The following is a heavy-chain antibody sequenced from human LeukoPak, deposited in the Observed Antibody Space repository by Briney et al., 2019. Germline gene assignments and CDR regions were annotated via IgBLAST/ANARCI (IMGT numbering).Heavy chain of an antibody. CDR2: IYYSGST. Sequence: PSETLSLTCTVSGGSISSYYWSWIRQPPGKGLEWIGYIYYSGSTYYNPSLKSRVTISVDTSKNQFSLKLSSVTAADTAVYYCASREEYSSGWYSDYWGQGTLVTVSS. CDR3: ASREEYSSGWYSDY. CDR1: GGSISSYY. D-gene: IGHD6-19*01. J-gene: IGHJ4*02. V-gene: IGHV4-59*04.